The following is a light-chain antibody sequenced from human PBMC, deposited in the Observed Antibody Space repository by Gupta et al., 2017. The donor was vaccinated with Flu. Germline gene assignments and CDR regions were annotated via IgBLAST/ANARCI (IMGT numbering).Light chain of an antibody. CDR1: QSVSSSF. J-gene: IGKJ1*01. V-gene: IGKV3-20*01. CDR3: QQYGGSPT. Sequence: GERATLACRARQSVSSSFLAWYQLKPGQAPRLLIYDASSRATCIPDRISGSGSGTDFTLTISRLEPEDFAVYYCQQYGGSPTFGQGTKVEIK. CDR2: DAS.